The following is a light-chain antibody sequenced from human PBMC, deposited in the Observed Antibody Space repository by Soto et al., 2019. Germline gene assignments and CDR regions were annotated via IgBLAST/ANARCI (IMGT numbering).Light chain of an antibody. CDR2: EVN. CDR3: NSYSGSNNFVV. V-gene: IGLV2-8*01. J-gene: IGLJ1*01. Sequence: QSALPQPPPASGSPGQQATISCPGTSSNFGGYDYVSWYQQHPGKAPELTIYEVNKRPSGVPDRFSGSKSGNTASLTVSGLQAEDEADYYCNSYSGSNNFVVFGTGTKVTVL. CDR1: SSNFGGYDY.